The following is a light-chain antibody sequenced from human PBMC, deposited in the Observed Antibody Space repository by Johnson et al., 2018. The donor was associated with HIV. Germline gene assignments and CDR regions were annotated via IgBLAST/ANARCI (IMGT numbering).Light chain of an antibody. CDR1: SSNIGNNY. CDR2: DNN. CDR3: GTWDSSLSAGV. Sequence: QSVLTQPPSVSAAPAQKVTISCSGSSSNIGNNYVSWYQQLPGTAPKLLIYDNNKRPSGIPDRFSGSKSGTSATLGITGLQTGDEADYYCGTWDSSLSAGVFGTGTTVTVL. V-gene: IGLV1-51*01. J-gene: IGLJ1*01.